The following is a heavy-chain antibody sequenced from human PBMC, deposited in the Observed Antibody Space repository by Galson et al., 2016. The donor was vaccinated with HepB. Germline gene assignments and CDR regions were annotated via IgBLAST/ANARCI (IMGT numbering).Heavy chain of an antibody. D-gene: IGHD6-19*01. CDR1: GFTFSTYW. CDR3: AREPWSRLEDNSGWSGGADC. CDR2: INQDGGNK. V-gene: IGHV3-7*01. Sequence: SLRLSCAASGFTFSTYWMGWVRQAPGKGLEWVADINQDGGNKYYVDSAKGRFTISRDNAKNSLYLQMNSLRAEDTAVYFCAREPWSRLEDNSGWSGGADCWGQGTLVTVSS. J-gene: IGHJ4*02.